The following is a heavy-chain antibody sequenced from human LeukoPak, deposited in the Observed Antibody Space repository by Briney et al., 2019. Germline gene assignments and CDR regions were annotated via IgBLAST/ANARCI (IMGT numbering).Heavy chain of an antibody. J-gene: IGHJ3*02. CDR3: ASLYYYDSSGPDDAFDI. Sequence: YAXSWVRQAPGXGLEWMGGIIPIFGTANYAQKFQGRVTITADESTSTAYMELSSLRSEDTAAYYCASLYYYDSSGPDDAFDIWGQGTMVTVSS. D-gene: IGHD3-22*01. CDR2: IIPIFGTA. CDR1: YA. V-gene: IGHV1-69*01.